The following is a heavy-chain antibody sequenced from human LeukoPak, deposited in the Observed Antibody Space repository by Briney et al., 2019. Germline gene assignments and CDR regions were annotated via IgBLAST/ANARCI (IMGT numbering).Heavy chain of an antibody. J-gene: IGHJ5*02. CDR1: GGSISSGDYY. CDR2: IYYSGST. CDR3: ARAGAMVFSGP. D-gene: IGHD5-18*01. Sequence: SETLSLTCTVSGGSISSGDYYWRWLRQPPGKGLEWIGYIYYSGSTYYNPSLKSRVTISVDTSKNQFSLKLSSVTAADTAVYYCARAGAMVFSGPWGQGTLVTVSS. V-gene: IGHV4-30-4*08.